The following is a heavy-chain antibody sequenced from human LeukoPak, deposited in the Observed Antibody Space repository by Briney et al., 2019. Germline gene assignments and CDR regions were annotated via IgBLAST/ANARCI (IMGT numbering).Heavy chain of an antibody. Sequence: GASLRLSCAASGFIFRNYAMSWVRQAPGKGLEWVSAVTGSGDTTYYADSVKGRFTVSRDNSKNTLYVEMNTLRAEDTAVYYCAKWGDYDILTGYYVSDFWGQGTLVTVSS. D-gene: IGHD3-9*01. CDR3: AKWGDYDILTGYYVSDF. J-gene: IGHJ4*02. V-gene: IGHV3-23*01. CDR2: VTGSGDTT. CDR1: GFIFRNYA.